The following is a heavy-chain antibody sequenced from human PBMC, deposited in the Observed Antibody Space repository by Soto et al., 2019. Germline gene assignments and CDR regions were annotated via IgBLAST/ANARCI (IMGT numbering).Heavy chain of an antibody. CDR2: IYPGDSDT. CDR3: ARDYDILTGYYIPFDY. Sequence: PGESLKISCKGSGYSFSSYWIGWVRQMPGKGLEWMGIIYPGDSDTRYSPSFQGQVTISADKSISTAYMQWSSLRSEDTAVYYCARDYDILTGYYIPFDYWGQGTLVTVSS. J-gene: IGHJ4*02. D-gene: IGHD3-9*01. CDR1: GYSFSSYW. V-gene: IGHV5-51*01.